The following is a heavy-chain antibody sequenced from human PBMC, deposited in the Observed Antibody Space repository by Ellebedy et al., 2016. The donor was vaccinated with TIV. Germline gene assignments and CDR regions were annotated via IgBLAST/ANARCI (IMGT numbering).Heavy chain of an antibody. CDR1: GGSIRNYY. J-gene: IGHJ4*02. Sequence: MPGGSLRLSCTVSGGSIRNYYCTWIRQPPGKGLEWIGHMYYRGSSNYNPSLKSRVTTSIDKSKNQFSLKMSSVTAADTAVEYCAASESADSDYWGPGTLVTVSS. CDR3: AASESADSDY. D-gene: IGHD2-2*01. V-gene: IGHV4-59*01. CDR2: MYYRGSS.